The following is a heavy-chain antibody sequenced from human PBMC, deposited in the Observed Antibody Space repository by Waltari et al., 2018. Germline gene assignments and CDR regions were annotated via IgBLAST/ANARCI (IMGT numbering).Heavy chain of an antibody. D-gene: IGHD3-22*01. V-gene: IGHV3-53*01. CDR1: GFTVSSTY. CDR2: FYCGGST. J-gene: IGHJ4*02. Sequence: EVQLVESGGGLIQPGGSLRLSCAASGFTVSSTYMSWVGPAPGKGLEWVSVFYCGGSTYYADSVKGRFTISRDNSKNTLYLQMNSLRAEDTAVYYCARDWRGSSGSLGFDYWGQGTLVTVSS. CDR3: ARDWRGSSGSLGFDY.